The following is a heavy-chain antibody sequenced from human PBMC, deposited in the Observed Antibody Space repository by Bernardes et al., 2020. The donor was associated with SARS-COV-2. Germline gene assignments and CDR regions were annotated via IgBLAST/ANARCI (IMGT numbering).Heavy chain of an antibody. CDR2: IYYSGST. V-gene: IGHV4-59*08. D-gene: IGHD1-7*01. CDR3: ARQGAGITGTTWFDP. CDR1: GGSISSYY. J-gene: IGHJ5*02. Sequence: SETLSLTCTVSGGSISSYYWSWIRQPPGKGLEWIGYIYYSGSTNYNPSLKSRVTISVDTSKNQFSLKLSSVTAADTAVYYCARQGAGITGTTWFDPWGQGTLVTVSS.